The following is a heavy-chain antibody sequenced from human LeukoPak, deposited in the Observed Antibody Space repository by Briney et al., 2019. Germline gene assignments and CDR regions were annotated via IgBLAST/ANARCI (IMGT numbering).Heavy chain of an antibody. J-gene: IGHJ4*02. Sequence: SETLSLTCAVYGGSFNDYYWGWIRQPPGKGLEWIGEINHSGSTKYNPSMKSRVTISVDTSKNQFSLRLNSVTAADTAIYYCARDHSWSVDYWGQGTLVTVSS. CDR3: ARDHSWSVDY. D-gene: IGHD6-13*01. V-gene: IGHV4-34*01. CDR2: INHSGST. CDR1: GGSFNDYY.